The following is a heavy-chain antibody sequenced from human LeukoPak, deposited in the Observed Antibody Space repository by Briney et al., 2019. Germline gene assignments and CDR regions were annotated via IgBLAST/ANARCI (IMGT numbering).Heavy chain of an antibody. J-gene: IGHJ3*02. Sequence: GGSLRLSCAASGFTFSDYYMSWIRQAPGKGLDWVAVISYDGSNKYYADSVKGRFTISRDNSKNTLYLQMNSLRAEGTAVYYCAKDLREQWLFDIWGQGTMVTVSS. D-gene: IGHD6-19*01. CDR1: GFTFSDYY. V-gene: IGHV3-30*05. CDR3: AKDLREQWLFDI. CDR2: ISYDGSNK.